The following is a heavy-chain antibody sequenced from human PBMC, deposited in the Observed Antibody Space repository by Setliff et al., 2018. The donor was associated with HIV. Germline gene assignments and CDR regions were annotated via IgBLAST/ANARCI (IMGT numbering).Heavy chain of an antibody. CDR2: MNPNSGNT. CDR1: AYTSASYV. J-gene: IGHJ6*02. CDR3: ARSPSGYGSGSYYHYYYYGMDV. D-gene: IGHD3-10*01. V-gene: IGHV1-8*01. Sequence: ASVKVSCKTAAYTSASYVINWVRQDAGQGLEWMGWMNPNSGNTGYAQKFQGRVTMTRNTSISTAYMELSSLRSEDTAVYYCARSPSGYGSGSYYHYYYYGMDVWGQGTTVTVSS.